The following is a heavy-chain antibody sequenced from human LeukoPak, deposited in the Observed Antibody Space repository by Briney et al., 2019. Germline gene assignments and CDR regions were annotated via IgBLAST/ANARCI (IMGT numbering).Heavy chain of an antibody. D-gene: IGHD3-22*01. Sequence: GRSLRLSCAASGFTFDDYAMHWVRQAPGKGLEWVSGISWNSGSIGYADSVKSRFTISRDNAKNSLYLQMNSLRAEDTALYYCAKDSSIDNSGYDPFDYWGQGTLVTVSS. CDR1: GFTFDDYA. CDR3: AKDSSIDNSGYDPFDY. V-gene: IGHV3-9*01. J-gene: IGHJ4*02. CDR2: ISWNSGSI.